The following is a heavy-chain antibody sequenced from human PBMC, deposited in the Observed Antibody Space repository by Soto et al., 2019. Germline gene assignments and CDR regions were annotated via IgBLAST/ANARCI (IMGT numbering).Heavy chain of an antibody. J-gene: IGHJ4*02. D-gene: IGHD1-26*01. CDR1: GFTFDNFA. CDR3: AKASYSLGIEGATDFDY. V-gene: IGHV3-9*01. CDR2: ISWDGDRT. Sequence: EVELVESGGGLVQPGRSLRLSCTAFGFTFDNFAMHWVRQSPERGLEWVSAISWDGDRTRYADCVKGRFIVSRDNSKSPLYLKMNSLSSEETALYFCAKASYSLGIEGATDFDYCGQGSWVTISS.